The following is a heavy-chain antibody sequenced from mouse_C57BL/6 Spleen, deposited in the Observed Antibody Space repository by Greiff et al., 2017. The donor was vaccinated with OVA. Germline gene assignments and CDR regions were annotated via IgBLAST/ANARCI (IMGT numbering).Heavy chain of an antibody. V-gene: IGHV14-2*01. CDR2: IDPGGGDT. D-gene: IGHD2-14*01. J-gene: IGHJ2*01. Sequence: EVQLQQSGAELVKPGASVKLSCTASGFTFTGYYMPWVKQRPEQGLEWIGRIDPGGGDTNYAQKFKGKATLTADKSSNTAYLQLSSLTSEDTADYYCARSAGTGYDFDYWGQGTTLTVSS. CDR1: GFTFTGYY. CDR3: ARSAGTGYDFDY.